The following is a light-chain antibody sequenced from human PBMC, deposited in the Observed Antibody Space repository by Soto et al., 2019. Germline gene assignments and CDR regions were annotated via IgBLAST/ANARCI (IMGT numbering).Light chain of an antibody. Sequence: IQLTQSPSSLSASVGDRVTITCRASQALSSYLAWYQQKPGKAPKLLIYAASTLQSGVTSRFSGSESGTDFTLTISSLQPEDFGTYYCQQVNNYPLTFGGGTQVEIK. CDR1: QALSSY. CDR3: QQVNNYPLT. V-gene: IGKV1-9*01. CDR2: AAS. J-gene: IGKJ4*01.